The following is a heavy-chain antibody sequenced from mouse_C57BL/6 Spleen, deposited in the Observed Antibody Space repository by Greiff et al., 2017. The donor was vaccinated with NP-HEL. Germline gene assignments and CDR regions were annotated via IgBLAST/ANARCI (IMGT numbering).Heavy chain of an antibody. D-gene: IGHD1-1*01. V-gene: IGHV5-9-1*02. J-gene: IGHJ2*01. CDR1: GFTFSSYA. CDR2: ISSGGDYI. Sequence: EVKLVESGEGLVKPGGSLKLSCAASGFTFSSYAMSWVRQTPEKRLEWVAYISSGGDYIYYADTVKGRFTISRDNARNTLYLQMSSLKSEDTAMYYCTRAYYGSSGFDYWGQGTTLTVSS. CDR3: TRAYYGSSGFDY.